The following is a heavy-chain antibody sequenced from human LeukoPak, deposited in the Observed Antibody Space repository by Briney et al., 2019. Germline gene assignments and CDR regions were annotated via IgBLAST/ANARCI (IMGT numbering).Heavy chain of an antibody. CDR2: INHSGST. CDR1: GGSFSGYY. V-gene: IGHV4-34*01. D-gene: IGHD3-3*01. J-gene: IGHJ5*02. Sequence: SETLSLTCAVYGGSFSGYYWSWIRQPPGKGLEWIGEINHSGSTNYNPSLKSRVTISVDTSKNQFSLKLSSVTAADTAVYYCARERFFLDPWGQGTLVTVSS. CDR3: ARERFFLDP.